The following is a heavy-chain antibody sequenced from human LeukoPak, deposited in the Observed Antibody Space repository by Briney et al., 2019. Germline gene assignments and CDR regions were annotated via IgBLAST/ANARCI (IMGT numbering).Heavy chain of an antibody. CDR3: ARETPSFDY. CDR1: GFTFNTYT. V-gene: IGHV3-48*01. Sequence: PGGSLRLSCAASGFTFNTYTMNWVRQAPGKGLGWVSYISGSSGIIDYADSVRGRFTISRDNAKNSLYLQMNSLRAEDTAVYYCARETPSFDYWGQGTLVTVSS. CDR2: ISGSSGII. J-gene: IGHJ4*02.